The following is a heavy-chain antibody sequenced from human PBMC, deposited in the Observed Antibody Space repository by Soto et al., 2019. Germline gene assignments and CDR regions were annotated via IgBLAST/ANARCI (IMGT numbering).Heavy chain of an antibody. J-gene: IGHJ4*02. D-gene: IGHD2-15*01. CDR2: ISAYSGNT. V-gene: IGHV1-18*01. Sequence: ASVKVSCKASGYTFTTFGIGWVRQAPGQGLEWMGWISAYSGNTEYPEKLQGRVTMTIDTSTSTTYMELRSLRSDGTAVYYCARAFCSGGSCYLDYWGQGALVTVSS. CDR3: ARAFCSGGSCYLDY. CDR1: GYTFTTFG.